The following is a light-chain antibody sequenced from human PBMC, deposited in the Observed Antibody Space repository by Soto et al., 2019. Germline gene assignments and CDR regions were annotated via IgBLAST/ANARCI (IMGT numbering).Light chain of an antibody. CDR2: DAS. V-gene: IGKV3-11*01. J-gene: IGKJ5*01. CDR1: QSVSSY. CDR3: QQRGNWPIT. Sequence: EIVLTQSPVTVSLSPGERATLSCRASQSVSSYLAWYQHKPGQAPRLLIYDASNRATGIPARFSGSGSGTDFTLTISSLEPEDFAVYYCQQRGNWPITFGQGTRLEIK.